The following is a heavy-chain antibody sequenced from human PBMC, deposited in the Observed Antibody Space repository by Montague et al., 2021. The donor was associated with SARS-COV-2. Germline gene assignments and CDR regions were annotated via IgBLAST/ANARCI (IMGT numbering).Heavy chain of an antibody. V-gene: IGHV4-4*07. D-gene: IGHD4/OR15-4a*01. CDR2: ISNSGST. J-gene: IGHJ6*02. CDR1: GGSISSYY. Sequence: SETLSLTCTVSGGSISSYYWSWIRQPAGKGLEWIGRISNSGSTKXXPSLKSRITMSVDTSKNQFSLKLTSVTAADTAVYYCARDKMTILFRVYYYGIDVWGQGTPVTVSS. CDR3: ARDKMTILFRVYYYGIDV.